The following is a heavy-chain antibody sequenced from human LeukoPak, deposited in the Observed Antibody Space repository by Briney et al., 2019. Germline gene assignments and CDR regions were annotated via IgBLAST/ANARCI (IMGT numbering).Heavy chain of an antibody. CDR2: IYYSGST. Sequence: SETLSLTCTVSGGSISSGDYYWSWIRQPPGKGLEWIGYIYYSGSTYYNPSLKSRVTISVDTSKNQFSLKLSSVTAADTAVYYCARGLHVPQAFDIWGQGTMVTVSS. D-gene: IGHD6-6*01. J-gene: IGHJ3*02. CDR1: GGSISSGDYY. V-gene: IGHV4-30-4*01. CDR3: ARGLHVPQAFDI.